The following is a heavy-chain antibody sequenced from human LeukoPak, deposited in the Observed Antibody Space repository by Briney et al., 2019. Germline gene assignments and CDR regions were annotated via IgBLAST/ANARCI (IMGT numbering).Heavy chain of an antibody. V-gene: IGHV3-21*01. Sequence: GGSLRLSCAASGFTFSSYSMNWVRQAPGKGLEWVSSISSSSSYIYYADSVKGRFTISRDNAKNSLYLQMNSLRAEDTAVYYCARVNYYDSSGYRAYYYYGMDVWGQGTTVTVSS. D-gene: IGHD3-22*01. CDR1: GFTFSSYS. J-gene: IGHJ6*02. CDR2: ISSSSSYI. CDR3: ARVNYYDSSGYRAYYYYGMDV.